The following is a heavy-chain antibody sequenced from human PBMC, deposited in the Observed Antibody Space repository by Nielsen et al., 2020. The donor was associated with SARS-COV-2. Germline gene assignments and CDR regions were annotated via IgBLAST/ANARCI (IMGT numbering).Heavy chain of an antibody. CDR1: GFTFSSYN. Sequence: GESLKISCAASGFTFSSYNMNWVRQAPGKGLEWVSSITGSSRSYIYYADSVKGRFTISRDNAKNSLYLEMSSLRPEDTAFYYCANRSHFGDSYQYFLDKWCQGTLVTVSS. D-gene: IGHD2-2*01. CDR2: ITGSSRSYI. V-gene: IGHV3-21*04. CDR3: ANRSHFGDSYQYFLDK. J-gene: IGHJ4*02.